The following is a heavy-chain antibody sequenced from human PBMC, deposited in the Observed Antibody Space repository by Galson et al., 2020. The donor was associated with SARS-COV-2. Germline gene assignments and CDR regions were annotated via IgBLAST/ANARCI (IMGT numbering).Heavy chain of an antibody. V-gene: IGHV3-23*01. CDR1: GFTFSSYA. J-gene: IGHJ4*02. Sequence: GGSLRLSCAASGFTFSSYAMSWVRQAPGEGLEWVSLILGSGGSTYYADSVKGRFAISRDNSKNTVYLQMNSLRAEDTAIYYCAKRGTYSGGYGTNVDYWGQGTLVTVSS. CDR3: AKRGTYSGGYGTNVDY. CDR2: ILGSGGST. D-gene: IGHD1-26*01.